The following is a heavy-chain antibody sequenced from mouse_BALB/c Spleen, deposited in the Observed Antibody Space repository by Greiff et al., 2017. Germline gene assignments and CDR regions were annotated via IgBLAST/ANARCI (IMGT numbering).Heavy chain of an antibody. J-gene: IGHJ4*01. CDR2: IYPGDGDT. V-gene: IGHV1-80*01. CDR3: ARPSTVGYAMDY. Sequence: VKLMESGAELVRPGSSVKISCKASGYAFSSYWMNWVKQRPGQGLEWIGQIYPGDGDTNYNGKFKGKATLTADKSSSTAYMQLSSLTSEDSAVYFCARPSTVGYAMDYWGQGTSVTVSS. CDR1: GYAFSSYW. D-gene: IGHD1-1*01.